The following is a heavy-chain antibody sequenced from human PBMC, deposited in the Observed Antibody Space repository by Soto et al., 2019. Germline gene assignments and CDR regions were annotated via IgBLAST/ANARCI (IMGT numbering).Heavy chain of an antibody. Sequence: ASVKVSCKASGYIFTGYHIHWVRQAPGRGLEWMGWINPNSGDTEYAQSFQGRVTMTRDTSFNLVYMEMSGLMSDDTAVYYCARDARGTRGFDEMDIWGQGTTVTVSS. D-gene: IGHD3-9*01. CDR1: GYIFTGYH. CDR3: ARDARGTRGFDEMDI. J-gene: IGHJ6*02. CDR2: INPNSGDT. V-gene: IGHV1-2*02.